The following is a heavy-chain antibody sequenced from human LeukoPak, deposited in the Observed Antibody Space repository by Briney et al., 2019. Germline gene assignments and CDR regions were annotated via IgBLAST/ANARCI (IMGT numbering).Heavy chain of an antibody. CDR2: IIPIFGTA. V-gene: IGHV1-69*01. Sequence: SVNVSCKASGGTFSSYAISWVRQAPGQGLEWMGGIIPIFGTANYAQKFQGRVTITADESTSTAYMELSSLRSEDTAVYYCARGFYGDYRGINLNYFDYWGQGTLVTVSS. D-gene: IGHD4-17*01. CDR3: ARGFYGDYRGINLNYFDY. CDR1: GGTFSSYA. J-gene: IGHJ4*02.